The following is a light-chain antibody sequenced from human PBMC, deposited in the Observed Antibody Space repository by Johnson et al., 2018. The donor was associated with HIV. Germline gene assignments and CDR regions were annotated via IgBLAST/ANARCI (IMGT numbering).Light chain of an antibody. CDR3: GTWDSSLSAPYV. V-gene: IGLV1-51*02. CDR1: NSNIGNNY. Sequence: QPVLTQPPSVSAAPGQKVTISCSGSNSNIGNNYVSWYQQLPGTAPKLLIYEINKRPSGIADRFSGSKSGTSAILDITGLQTGDEADYYCGTWDSSLSAPYVFGTGTKVTVL. CDR2: EIN. J-gene: IGLJ1*01.